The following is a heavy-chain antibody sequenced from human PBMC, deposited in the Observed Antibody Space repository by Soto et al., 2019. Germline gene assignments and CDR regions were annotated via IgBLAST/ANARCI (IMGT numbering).Heavy chain of an antibody. CDR1: GGSIINYY. Sequence: KPSETLSLTCTVSGGSIINYYWTWIRQPAGKGLEWVGRIYSSGSTSYNPSLKSRLTMSVDTSKNQFPLKLTSVTAADTALYYCARQTTYSSSWFDYWGHGTLVTVSS. J-gene: IGHJ5*01. CDR3: ARQTTYSSSWFDY. CDR2: IYSSGST. D-gene: IGHD6-13*01. V-gene: IGHV4-4*07.